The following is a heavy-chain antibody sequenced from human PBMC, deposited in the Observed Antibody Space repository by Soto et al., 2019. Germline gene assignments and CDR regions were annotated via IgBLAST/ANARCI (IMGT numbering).Heavy chain of an antibody. V-gene: IGHV1-18*04. CDR3: ARLGVTTSVYYYTMDV. CDR1: GFGLINYG. CDR2: ISAYNGNT. D-gene: IGHD4-4*01. Sequence: VKVSCKASGFGLINYGFTWVRQAPGQGLEWMGWISAYNGNTIYAQNLQGRLTMTRDTSTSTAYMELRSLRSDDTAVYYCARLGVTTSVYYYTMDVWGQGTTVTVSS. J-gene: IGHJ6*02.